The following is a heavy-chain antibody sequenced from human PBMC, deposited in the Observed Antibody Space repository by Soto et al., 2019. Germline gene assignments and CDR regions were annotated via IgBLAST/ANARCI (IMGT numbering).Heavy chain of an antibody. CDR2: ISYDGSNK. Sequence: HPGGSLRLSCAASGFTFSSYAMHWVRQAPGKGLEWVAVISYDGSNKYYADTVKGRFTISRDNSKNTLYLQMNSLRAEDTAVYYCARDRLAMVAGMDVWGQGTTVTVSS. D-gene: IGHD5-18*01. J-gene: IGHJ6*02. CDR3: ARDRLAMVAGMDV. CDR1: GFTFSSYA. V-gene: IGHV3-30-3*01.